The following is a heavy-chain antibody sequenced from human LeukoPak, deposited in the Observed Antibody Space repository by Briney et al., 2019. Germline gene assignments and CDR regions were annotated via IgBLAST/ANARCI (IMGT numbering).Heavy chain of an antibody. Sequence: PGGSLRLSCAVSGFTFSSYWMHWVRQAPGKGLVWVSRISSDGSGTSYADSVKGRFTISRDNAKNTLYLQMNSLRAEDTGVYYCARANHPTYYDSSGYYQDYWGREPWSPSPQ. CDR3: ARANHPTYYDSSGYYQDY. J-gene: IGHJ4*02. CDR2: ISSDGSGT. V-gene: IGHV3-74*01. D-gene: IGHD3-22*01. CDR1: GFTFSSYW.